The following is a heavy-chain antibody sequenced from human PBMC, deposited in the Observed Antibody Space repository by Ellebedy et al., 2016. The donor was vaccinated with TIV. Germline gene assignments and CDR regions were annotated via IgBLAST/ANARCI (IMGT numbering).Heavy chain of an antibody. CDR3: ARDVIAAHYFDY. CDR1: GFTFGDYA. Sequence: GESLKISXTASGFTFGDYAMSWFRQAPGKGLEWVGFIRSKAYGGTTEYAASVKGRFTISRDDSKSIAYLQMNSLKTEDTAVYYCARDVIAAHYFDYWGQGTLVTVSS. D-gene: IGHD6-6*01. CDR2: IRSKAYGGTT. V-gene: IGHV3-49*03. J-gene: IGHJ4*02.